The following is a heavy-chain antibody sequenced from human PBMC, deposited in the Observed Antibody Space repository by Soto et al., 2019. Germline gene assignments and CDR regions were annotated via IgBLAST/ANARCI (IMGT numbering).Heavy chain of an antibody. Sequence: GASVKVSCKASGYTFTSYGISWVRQAPGQGLEWMGWISAYNGNTNYAQKLQGRVTMTTDTSTSTAYMELRSLRSDDTAVYYCAREYYYDSSGSSPQYFQHWGQGTLVTVS. CDR3: AREYYYDSSGSSPQYFQH. D-gene: IGHD3-22*01. J-gene: IGHJ1*01. V-gene: IGHV1-18*01. CDR2: ISAYNGNT. CDR1: GYTFTSYG.